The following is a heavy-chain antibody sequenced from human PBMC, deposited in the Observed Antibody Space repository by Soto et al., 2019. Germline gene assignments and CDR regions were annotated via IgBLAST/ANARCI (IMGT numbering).Heavy chain of an antibody. CDR2: ISYDGSNK. CDR1: GFTFSSYG. Sequence: GSLRLSCAASGFTFSSYGMHWVRQTPGKGLEWVAVISYDGSNKYYADSVKGRFTISRDNSKNTLYLQMNSLRAEDTAVYYRAKGRWFDPWGQGTLVTVSS. J-gene: IGHJ5*02. CDR3: AKGRWFDP. V-gene: IGHV3-30*18.